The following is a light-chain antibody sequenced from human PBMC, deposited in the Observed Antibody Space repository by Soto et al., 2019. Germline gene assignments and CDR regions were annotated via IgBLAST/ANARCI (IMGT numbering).Light chain of an antibody. CDR3: QQRSNWPPVIT. CDR2: DAS. J-gene: IGKJ4*01. Sequence: EIVLTQSPDTLSLSPGERATLSCWASHSVTTHLAWFQQRPGQTPRLLIYDASNRATGIPARFSGSGSGTDFTLTISSLEPEDFAVYYCQQRSNWPPVITFGGGTKVDIK. V-gene: IGKV3-11*01. CDR1: HSVTTH.